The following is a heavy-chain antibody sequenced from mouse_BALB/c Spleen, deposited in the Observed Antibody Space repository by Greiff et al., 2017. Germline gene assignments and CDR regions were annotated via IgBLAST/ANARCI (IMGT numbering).Heavy chain of an antibody. J-gene: IGHJ3*01. V-gene: IGHV5-6-3*01. CDR1: GFTFSSYG. D-gene: IGHD1-2*01. CDR2: INSNGGST. Sequence: EVQVVESGGGLVQPGGSLKLSCAASGFTFSSYGMSWVRQTPDKRLELVATINSNGGSTYYPDSVKGRFTISRDNAKNTLYLQMSSLKSEDTAMYYCARGDYGSWFAYWGQGTLVTVSA. CDR3: ARGDYGSWFAY.